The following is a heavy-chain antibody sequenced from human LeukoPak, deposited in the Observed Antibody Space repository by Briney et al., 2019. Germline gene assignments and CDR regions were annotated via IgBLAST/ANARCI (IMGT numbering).Heavy chain of an antibody. V-gene: IGHV4-34*01. CDR2: INHSGST. D-gene: IGHD3-10*01. CDR3: ARGGYYGSGSYSFYDY. Sequence: SETLSLTCAVYGGSFSGYYWSWIRQPPGKGLEWIGEINHSGSTNYNPSLKRRVTISVDTSKNQFSLKLSSVTAADTAVYYCARGGYYGSGSYSFYDYWGQGTLVTVSS. CDR1: GGSFSGYY. J-gene: IGHJ4*02.